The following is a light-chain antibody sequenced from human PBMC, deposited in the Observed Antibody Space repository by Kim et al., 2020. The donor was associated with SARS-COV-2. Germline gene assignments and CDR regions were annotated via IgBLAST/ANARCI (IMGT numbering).Light chain of an antibody. CDR2: GAS. CDR3: QQYNNWPRT. V-gene: IGKV3-15*01. CDR1: QTISSN. J-gene: IGKJ5*01. Sequence: EIVMTQSPATLSVSPGERATLSYRASQTISSNLAWYQQKPGQAPSLLIYGASTRATGVPARFSGSGSGTDFTLTITSLQSEDFAVYYCQQYNNWPRTFGQGTRLEIK.